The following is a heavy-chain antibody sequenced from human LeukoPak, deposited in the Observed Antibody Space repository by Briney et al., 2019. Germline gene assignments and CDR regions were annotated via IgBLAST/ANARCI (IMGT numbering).Heavy chain of an antibody. CDR3: ARLRRNSDRSGYYYYYDY. V-gene: IGHV3-21*01. D-gene: IGHD3-22*01. Sequence: PGGSLRLSCAASGYTFSSYCIHWVRQAPGKGLEWVSSISVGSNYILYADSVRGRFSISRDDARNSLYLQMDSLRGDDTAVYYCARLRRNSDRSGYYYYYDYWGQGTLVTVSS. CDR1: GYTFSSYC. CDR2: ISVGSNYI. J-gene: IGHJ4*02.